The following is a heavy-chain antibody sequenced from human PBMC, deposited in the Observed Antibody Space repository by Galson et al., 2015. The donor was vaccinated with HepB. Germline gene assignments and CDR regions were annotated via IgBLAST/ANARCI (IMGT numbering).Heavy chain of an antibody. CDR2: ISAYNGNT. CDR3: ARAGVFYYYDSSGYYFGSFDY. CDR1: GYTFTSYG. J-gene: IGHJ4*02. D-gene: IGHD3-22*01. V-gene: IGHV1-18*04. Sequence: SVKVSCKASGYTFTSYGISWVRQAPGQGLEWMGWISAYNGNTNYAQKLQGRVTMTTDTSTSTAYMELRSLRSDDTAVYYCARAGVFYYYDSSGYYFGSFDYWGQGTLVTVSS.